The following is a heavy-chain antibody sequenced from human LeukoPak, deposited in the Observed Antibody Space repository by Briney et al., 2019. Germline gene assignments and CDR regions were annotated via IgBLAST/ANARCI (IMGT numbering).Heavy chain of an antibody. D-gene: IGHD3-9*01. Sequence: SQTLSLTCAISGDSVSGNRATWNWLRQSPSRGLEWLGRIYYRSKWYADYAVSVKGRITINPDTSKNQFSLLLNSVTPEDTAVYFCRRAEHDWGPDYWGQGTLVTVSS. V-gene: IGHV6-1*01. CDR3: RRAEHDWGPDY. J-gene: IGHJ4*02. CDR2: IYYRSKWYA. CDR1: GDSVSGNRAT.